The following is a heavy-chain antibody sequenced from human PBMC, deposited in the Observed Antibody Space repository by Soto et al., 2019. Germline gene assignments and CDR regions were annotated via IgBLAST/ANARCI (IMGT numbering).Heavy chain of an antibody. CDR1: GGSISSSLYF. J-gene: IGHJ5*02. Sequence: SETLSLTCSVSGGSISSSLYFWGWIRQPPGKGLEWIGSIYYSGSTYYNPSLKSRVTVSVDTSKNQFSLKLGSVTAADTALYHCARHPSRFWFDPWGQGTLVTVSS. CDR2: IYYSGST. V-gene: IGHV4-39*01. CDR3: ARHPSRFWFDP.